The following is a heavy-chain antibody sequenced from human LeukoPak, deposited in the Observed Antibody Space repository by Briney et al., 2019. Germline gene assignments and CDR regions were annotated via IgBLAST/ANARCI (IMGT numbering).Heavy chain of an antibody. CDR2: IYYSGST. Sequence: SETLSLTCTVSGGSISSYNWSWIRQPPGKGLEWIGYIYYSGSTNYTPSLKSRTTISVDTSRNQFSLKLNSVTAADTAVYYCARSGRGSSAGFDYWGQGTLVTVSS. J-gene: IGHJ4*02. CDR3: ARSGRGSSAGFDY. D-gene: IGHD3-10*01. CDR1: GGSISSYN. V-gene: IGHV4-59*01.